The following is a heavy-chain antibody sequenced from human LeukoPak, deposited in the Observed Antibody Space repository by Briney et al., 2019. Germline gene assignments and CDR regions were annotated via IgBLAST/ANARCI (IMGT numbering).Heavy chain of an antibody. CDR2: INHSGST. CDR3: ARGDPAIDY. CDR1: GGSFSGYY. Sequence: PSETLSLTCAVYGGSFSGYYWSWIRQPPGKWLEWIGEINHSGSTNYNPSLKSRVTISVDTSKNQFSLKLSSVTAADTAVYYCARGDPAIDYWGQGTLVTVSS. J-gene: IGHJ4*02. V-gene: IGHV4-34*01. D-gene: IGHD6-25*01.